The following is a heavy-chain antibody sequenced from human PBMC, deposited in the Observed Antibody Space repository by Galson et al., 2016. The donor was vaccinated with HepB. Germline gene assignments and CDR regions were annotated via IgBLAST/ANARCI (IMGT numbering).Heavy chain of an antibody. Sequence: CAISGDSVSSNSAAWNWIRQSPSRGLEWLGRTYYRSKGYIEYAVSVKSRITITPNTPKNQFSLKLNYVTPEDTAGYYCARDLREALAGTGYYYYGMDVWGQRTTVTVSS. CDR1: GDSVSSNSAA. CDR3: ARDLREALAGTGYYYYGMDV. D-gene: IGHD6-19*01. V-gene: IGHV6-1*01. J-gene: IGHJ6*02. CDR2: TYYRSKGYI.